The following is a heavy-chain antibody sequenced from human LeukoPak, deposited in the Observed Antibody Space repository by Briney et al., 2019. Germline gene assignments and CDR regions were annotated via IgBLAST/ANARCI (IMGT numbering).Heavy chain of an antibody. CDR2: ISTSSSYI. Sequence: PGGSLRLSCAASGFTFSRYSMKWVRQAPGKGLEWVSFISTSSSYIYYADSVKGRFTVSRDNAKNSLYLQMNSLRAEDAAVYYCARVVDTPMVLSGAIDIWGQGTVVSVSS. J-gene: IGHJ3*02. CDR3: ARVVDTPMVLSGAIDI. D-gene: IGHD5-18*01. V-gene: IGHV3-21*01. CDR1: GFTFSRYS.